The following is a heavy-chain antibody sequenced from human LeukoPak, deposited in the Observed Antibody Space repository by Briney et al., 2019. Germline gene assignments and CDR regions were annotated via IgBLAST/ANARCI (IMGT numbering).Heavy chain of an antibody. Sequence: ASVKVSCKASGYTFTSYDINWVRQATGQGLEWMGWMNPNSGNTGYAQKFRGRVTMTRNTSISTAYMELSSLRSEDTAVYYCARAPYDSAAFDIWGQGTMVTVSS. CDR2: MNPNSGNT. J-gene: IGHJ3*02. D-gene: IGHD3-22*01. V-gene: IGHV1-8*01. CDR1: GYTFTSYD. CDR3: ARAPYDSAAFDI.